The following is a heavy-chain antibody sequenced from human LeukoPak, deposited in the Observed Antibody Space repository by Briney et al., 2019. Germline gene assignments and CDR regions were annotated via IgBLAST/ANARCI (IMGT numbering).Heavy chain of an antibody. J-gene: IGHJ4*02. CDR1: GFTFSSYG. D-gene: IGHD2-8*01. CDR2: IRYDGSNK. V-gene: IGHV3-30*02. Sequence: GGSLRLSCAASGFTFSSYGMHWVRQAPGKGLEWVAFIRYDGSNKYYADSVKGRFTISRDNSKNTLYLQMNSLRAEDTAVYYCAKDREMVYASYVFDYWGQGTLVTVSS. CDR3: AKDREMVYASYVFDY.